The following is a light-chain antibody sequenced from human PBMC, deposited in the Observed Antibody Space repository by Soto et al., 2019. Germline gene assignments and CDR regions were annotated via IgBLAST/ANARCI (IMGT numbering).Light chain of an antibody. CDR3: QQRSNWPPT. Sequence: EIVLTQSPATLSLSPGERATLSCRASQSVSSYLAWYQQKPGQAPRLLIYAASNRATGIPARFSGSGSGTDFTLTSSSLEPEDFAVYYCQQRSNWPPTFGQGTKLEIK. J-gene: IGKJ2*01. V-gene: IGKV3-11*01. CDR2: AAS. CDR1: QSVSSY.